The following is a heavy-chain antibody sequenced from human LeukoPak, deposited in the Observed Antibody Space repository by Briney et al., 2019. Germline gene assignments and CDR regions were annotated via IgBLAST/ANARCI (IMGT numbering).Heavy chain of an antibody. Sequence: GGSLKLSCAASGFTFSSSPMSWVRQAPGKGLEWVSVIGGSGGNTNYADSVRGRFTISRDNSINTLYLQMNSLGAEDTAVYYCAQWHTVDYWGQGTLVSVSS. V-gene: IGHV3-23*01. CDR3: AQWHTVDY. D-gene: IGHD2-8*01. CDR2: IGGSGGNT. J-gene: IGHJ4*02. CDR1: GFTFSSSP.